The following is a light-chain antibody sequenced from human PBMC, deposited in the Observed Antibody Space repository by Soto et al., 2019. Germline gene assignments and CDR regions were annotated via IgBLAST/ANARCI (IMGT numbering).Light chain of an antibody. CDR2: DVS. Sequence: QSALTQPASVSGSPGQSITVACTGCSSDVGTYNSVSWYQQHPGKAPKLIIYDVSNRPSGVSNRFSGSKSGNTASLTIYGLQTEDEAHYYCASYTRSSSWVFGGATTVTVL. CDR1: SSDVGTYNS. J-gene: IGLJ3*02. V-gene: IGLV2-14*03. CDR3: ASYTRSSSWV.